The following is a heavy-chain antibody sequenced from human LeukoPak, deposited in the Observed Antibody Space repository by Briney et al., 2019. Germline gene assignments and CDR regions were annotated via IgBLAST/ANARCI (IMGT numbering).Heavy chain of an antibody. CDR1: GGSISTSSYY. J-gene: IGHJ4*02. D-gene: IGHD2-21*01. CDR3: ARAYPQFRFDY. CDR2: IFYSGST. V-gene: IGHV4-39*07. Sequence: PSETLSLTCTVSGGSISTSSYYWGWVRQPPGKGLEWIGNIFYSGSTYYSPSLKSRVTISLDTSRNQFSLKLNSVTAADTAVYYCARAYPQFRFDYWGQGTLVTVSS.